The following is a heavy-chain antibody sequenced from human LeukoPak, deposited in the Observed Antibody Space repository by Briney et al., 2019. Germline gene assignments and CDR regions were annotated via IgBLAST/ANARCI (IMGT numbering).Heavy chain of an antibody. Sequence: SETLSLTCTVSGGSISSYYWSWIRQPPGKGLEWIGYIYYSGSTNYNPSLKSRVTISVDTFKNQFSLKLSSVTAPDTAVYYCAGGGLVVAGSFFFDYWGQGTLVTVSS. CDR3: AGGGLVVAGSFFFDY. J-gene: IGHJ4*02. D-gene: IGHD6-19*01. V-gene: IGHV4-59*01. CDR2: IYYSGST. CDR1: GGSISSYY.